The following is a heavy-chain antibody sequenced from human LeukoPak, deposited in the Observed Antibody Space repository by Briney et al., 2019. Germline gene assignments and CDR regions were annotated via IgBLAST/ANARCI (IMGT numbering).Heavy chain of an antibody. J-gene: IGHJ4*02. D-gene: IGHD4-17*01. Sequence: GGSLRLSCTASGFTFGDYAMSWVRQAPGKGLEWVSIIYSAGSTYYADSVKGRFTISRDNSKNTLYLQMNSLRAEDTAVYYCATSSGGYGDYGFDYWGQGTLVTVSS. V-gene: IGHV3-53*01. CDR1: GFTFGDYA. CDR2: IYSAGST. CDR3: ATSSGGYGDYGFDY.